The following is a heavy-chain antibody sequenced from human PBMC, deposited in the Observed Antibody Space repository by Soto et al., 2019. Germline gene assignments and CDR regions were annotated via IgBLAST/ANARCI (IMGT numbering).Heavy chain of an antibody. V-gene: IGHV1-69*01. CDR3: AKDPTFRGVYYYYGMDV. CDR2: IIPIFGTA. Sequence: QVQLVQSGAEVKKPGSSVKVSCKASGGTFSSYAISWVRQAPGQGLEWMGGIIPIFGTANYAQKFQGRVTITADESTSTAYMELSSLRSEDTAVYYCAKDPTFRGVYYYYGMDVWGQGTTVTVSS. D-gene: IGHD1-26*01. CDR1: GGTFSSYA. J-gene: IGHJ6*02.